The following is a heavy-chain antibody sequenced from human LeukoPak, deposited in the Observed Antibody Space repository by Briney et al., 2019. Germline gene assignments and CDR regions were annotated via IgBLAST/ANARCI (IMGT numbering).Heavy chain of an antibody. V-gene: IGHV3-9*01. J-gene: IGHJ6*02. D-gene: IGHD3-10*01. Sequence: PGGSLRLSCAASGFIYDDYAMHWARQAPGKGLEWVSGINWNSGSIDYADSVKGRFTISRDNAKNSLYLQMNSLRAEDTALYYCAKDRGMGFGTNYGMDVWGQGTTVTVSS. CDR2: INWNSGSI. CDR3: AKDRGMGFGTNYGMDV. CDR1: GFIYDDYA.